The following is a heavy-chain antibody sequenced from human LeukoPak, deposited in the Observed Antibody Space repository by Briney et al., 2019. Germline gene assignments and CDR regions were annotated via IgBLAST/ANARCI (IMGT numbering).Heavy chain of an antibody. CDR1: GFTFSDYY. CDR2: LYYTGST. D-gene: IGHD7-27*01. Sequence: GSLRLSCAASGFTFSDYYMSWIRQAPGKGLEWIGYLYYTGSTSYNPSLKSRVTISADTSKNQFSLKLNSVTAADTAVYYCATRKLGNDYWGQGTLVTVSS. V-gene: IGHV4-59*01. CDR3: ATRKLGNDY. J-gene: IGHJ4*02.